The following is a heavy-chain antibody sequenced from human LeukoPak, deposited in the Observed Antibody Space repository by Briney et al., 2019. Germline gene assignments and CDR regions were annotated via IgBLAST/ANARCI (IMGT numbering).Heavy chain of an antibody. CDR2: ISSSSSHI. CDR3: ARALKYCSSTSCYTRVFDY. Sequence: GGSLRLSCAASGFTFSSYSMNWVRQAPGKGLEWVSSISSSSSHIYYADSVKGRFTISRDNAKNSLYLQMNSLRAEDTAVYYCARALKYCSSTSCYTRVFDYWGRGTLVTVSS. D-gene: IGHD2-2*02. CDR1: GFTFSSYS. J-gene: IGHJ4*02. V-gene: IGHV3-21*01.